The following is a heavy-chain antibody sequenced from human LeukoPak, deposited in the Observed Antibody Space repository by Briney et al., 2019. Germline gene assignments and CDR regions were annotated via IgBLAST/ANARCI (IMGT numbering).Heavy chain of an antibody. V-gene: IGHV1-69*05. D-gene: IGHD2-2*02. Sequence: ASVKVSCKASGGTFSSYAISWVRQAPGQGLEWVGGIIPIFGTANYAQKFQGRVTITTDESTSTAYMELSSLRSEDTAVYYCARGTMTGKIWDCSSTSCYTQFDYWGQGTLVTVSS. CDR3: ARGTMTGKIWDCSSTSCYTQFDY. CDR1: GGTFSSYA. J-gene: IGHJ4*02. CDR2: IIPIFGTA.